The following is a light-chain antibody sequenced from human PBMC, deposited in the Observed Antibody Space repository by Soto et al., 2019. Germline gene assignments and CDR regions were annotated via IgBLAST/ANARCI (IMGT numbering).Light chain of an antibody. CDR2: DAS. CDR3: RQYKGLSLT. Sequence: DIQMTQSPSSLSASVGDRVTITCQASQDISNYLNWYQQKPGKAPKLLIYDASNLETGVPSRFSGSGSGTEFTLTITSLHPDDFATYYCRQYKGLSLTFGGGTKVDIK. CDR1: QDISNY. J-gene: IGKJ4*01. V-gene: IGKV1-33*01.